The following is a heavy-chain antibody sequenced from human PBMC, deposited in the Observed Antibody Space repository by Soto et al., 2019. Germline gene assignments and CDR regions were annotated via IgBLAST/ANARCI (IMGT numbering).Heavy chain of an antibody. Sequence: QVQLQESGPGLVKPSETLSLTCTVSGGPITSYYWSWIRQTPGKGLEWIGLIYYSGRTNYNPSFTSRVTISVDTSKNRFSLNLRSATAADTAVYYCARHGGDCSGGTCYTNWFDPWGQGTLVTVSS. CDR2: IYYSGRT. CDR3: ARHGGDCSGGTCYTNWFDP. CDR1: GGPITSYY. J-gene: IGHJ5*02. D-gene: IGHD2-15*01. V-gene: IGHV4-59*08.